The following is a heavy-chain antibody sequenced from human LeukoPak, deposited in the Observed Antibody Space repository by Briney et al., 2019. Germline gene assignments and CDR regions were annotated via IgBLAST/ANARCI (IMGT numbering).Heavy chain of an antibody. CDR1: GGSISSGSYY. J-gene: IGHJ4*02. Sequence: SETLSLTCTVSGGSISSGSYYWGWIRQPPGKGLEWIGSIYYSGSTYYNPSLKSRVTISVDTSKNQFSLKLSSVTAADTAVYYCARQTSSPLPYGGNPLWDHWGQGTLVTVSS. CDR2: IYYSGST. CDR3: ARQTSSPLPYGGNPLWDH. V-gene: IGHV4-39*01. D-gene: IGHD4-23*01.